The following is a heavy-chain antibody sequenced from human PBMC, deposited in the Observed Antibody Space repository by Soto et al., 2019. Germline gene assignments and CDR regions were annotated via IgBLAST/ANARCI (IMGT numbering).Heavy chain of an antibody. J-gene: IGHJ4*02. CDR1: GFTFSDHS. D-gene: IGHD5-12*01. CDR2: SRDKVHSHTT. V-gene: IGHV3-72*01. CDR3: ARGVVSTGYFDY. Sequence: EVQLAESGGGLVQPGGPLRLSCAASGFTFSDHSMDWVRQAPGKGLEWVGRSRDKVHSHTTEYAASVKGRFTISRGDSENSLYLQMNSLKAEDTAVYYCARGVVSTGYFDYWGQGTLVTVSS.